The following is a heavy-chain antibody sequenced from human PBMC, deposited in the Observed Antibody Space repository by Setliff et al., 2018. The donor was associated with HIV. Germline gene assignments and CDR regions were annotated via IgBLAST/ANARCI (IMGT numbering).Heavy chain of an antibody. CDR3: ARIWGIPPLYYFDY. D-gene: IGHD3-16*01. V-gene: IGHV1-3*01. Sequence: ASVKVSCKASGYTFISYAIHWVRQAPGQSLEWMGWITGGSGNTKYSEKFQGRVTLTRDTSASAAYMDLSSLRSEDTAVYYCARIWGIPPLYYFDYWGQGTLVTVSS. CDR1: GYTFISYA. CDR2: ITGGSGNT. J-gene: IGHJ4*02.